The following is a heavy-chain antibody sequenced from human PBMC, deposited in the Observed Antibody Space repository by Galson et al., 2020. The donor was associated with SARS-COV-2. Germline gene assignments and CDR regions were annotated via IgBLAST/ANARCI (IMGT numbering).Heavy chain of an antibody. J-gene: IGHJ4*02. D-gene: IGHD1-26*01. Sequence: GESLKISCLASGFTFSNYAMFWVRQAPGKGLEYVSVIKSSGGDTYYAESVKGRFVISRDNSRDTLFLKMNALRTEDTAVYYGVLLGTRFLGESHLDSWGQGTRVTVSS. CDR1: GFTFSNYA. V-gene: IGHV3-64D*06. CDR3: VLLGTRFLGESHLDS. CDR2: IKSSGGDT.